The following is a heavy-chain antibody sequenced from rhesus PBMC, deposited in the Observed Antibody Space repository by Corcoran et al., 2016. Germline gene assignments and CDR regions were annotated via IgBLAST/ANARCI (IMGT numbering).Heavy chain of an antibody. CDR1: GGSFRGYY. CDR2: ISGSSGSP. CDR3: ARDEVTGVMSYYWFDV. Sequence: QVQLQESGPGLVKPSETLSLTCAVSGGSFRGYYWGWIRPPPGKGLEGIGYISGSSGSPYYNPSRKSLVTISKDTSNNQFSLKLSSVTAADTAVYYCARDEVTGVMSYYWFDVWGQGVVVTVSS. V-gene: IGHV4-165*01. J-gene: IGHJ6*01. D-gene: IGHD3-22*01.